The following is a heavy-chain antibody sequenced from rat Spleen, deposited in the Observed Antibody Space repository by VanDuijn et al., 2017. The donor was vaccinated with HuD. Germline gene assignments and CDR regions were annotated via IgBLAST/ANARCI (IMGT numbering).Heavy chain of an antibody. J-gene: IGHJ3*01. CDR2: INSAGST. CDR3: ARSDGTHYYLPFAD. V-gene: IGHV3-3*01. Sequence: EVQLQESGPGLVRPSQSLSLTCSVTGHSIASSYRWNWIRKFPGNRLEWMGYINSAGSTIYPPSLKSRISISRDTSKNQFFLQVDSVTTEDTATYYCARSDGTHYYLPFADWGQGTLVTVSS. D-gene: IGHD1-12*02. CDR1: GHSIASSYR.